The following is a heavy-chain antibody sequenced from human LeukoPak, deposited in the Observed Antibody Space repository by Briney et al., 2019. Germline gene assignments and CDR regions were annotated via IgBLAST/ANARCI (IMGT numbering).Heavy chain of an antibody. V-gene: IGHV3-33*08. Sequence: PGRSLRLSCAASGFTFDDYAMHWVRQAPGKGLELVAVIWYDGSNKYYADSVKGRFTISRDNSKNTLYLQMNSLRAEDTAVYYCALGEGPVYYYDSSGYKDYWGQGTLVTVSS. D-gene: IGHD3-22*01. CDR3: ALGEGPVYYYDSSGYKDY. CDR2: IWYDGSNK. CDR1: GFTFDDYA. J-gene: IGHJ4*02.